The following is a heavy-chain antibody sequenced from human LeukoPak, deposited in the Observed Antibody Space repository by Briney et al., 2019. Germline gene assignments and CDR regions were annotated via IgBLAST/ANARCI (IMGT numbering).Heavy chain of an antibody. CDR3: ASEYYYDSSGYYDNYMDV. D-gene: IGHD3-22*01. Sequence: PSETLSLTCTVSGGSISSSSYYWGWIRQPPGKGLEWIGSIYYSGSTYYNPSLKSRVTISVDTSKNQFSLKLSSVTAADTAVYYCASEYYYDSSGYYDNYMDVWGKGTTVTVSS. V-gene: IGHV4-39*01. CDR1: GGSISSSSYY. J-gene: IGHJ6*03. CDR2: IYYSGST.